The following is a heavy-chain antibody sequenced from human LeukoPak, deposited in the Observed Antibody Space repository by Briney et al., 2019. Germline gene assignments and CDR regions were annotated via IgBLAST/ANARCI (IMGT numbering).Heavy chain of an antibody. CDR3: AREENSYGHSYFDY. J-gene: IGHJ4*02. D-gene: IGHD5-18*01. CDR1: GFTVSSNY. Sequence: GGSLRLSCAASGFTVSSNYMSWVRQAPGMGLEWVSLIYSGGSTYYADSMKGRFTISRDNSKNTLYLQMNSLRAEDTAVYYCAREENSYGHSYFDYWGQGTLVTVSS. CDR2: IYSGGST. V-gene: IGHV3-53*01.